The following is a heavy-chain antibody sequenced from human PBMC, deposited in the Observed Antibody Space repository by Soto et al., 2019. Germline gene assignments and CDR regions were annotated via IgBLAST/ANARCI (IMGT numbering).Heavy chain of an antibody. V-gene: IGHV2-5*02. J-gene: IGHJ4*02. CDR1: GFSLSTSGVG. Sequence: QLTLKESGPTLVKPTQTLTLTCTFSGFSLSTSGVGVGWIRQPPGKALEWLALIYWDDDKRYSPSLKSRLTITKDTSKNQVVLTMTNMDPVDTATYYCAHRPSYCSGGSCYSGFAYLGQGTLVTVSS. D-gene: IGHD2-15*01. CDR3: AHRPSYCSGGSCYSGFAY. CDR2: IYWDDDK.